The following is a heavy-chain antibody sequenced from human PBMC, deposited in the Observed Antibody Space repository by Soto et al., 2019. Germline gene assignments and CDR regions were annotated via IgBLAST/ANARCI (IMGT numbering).Heavy chain of an antibody. CDR2: ISAHNGNT. D-gene: IGHD1-1*01. CDR3: ARGRYGDY. V-gene: IGHV1-18*01. CDR1: GYAFTTYG. Sequence: QVHLVQSGAEVKKPGASVKVSCKGSGYAFTTYGITWVRQAPGQVLEWMGWISAHNGNTNYAQKLHGRVTVTRDTSTSPAYMELRSLRSDDTAVYYCARGRYGDYWGQGALVTVSS. J-gene: IGHJ4*02.